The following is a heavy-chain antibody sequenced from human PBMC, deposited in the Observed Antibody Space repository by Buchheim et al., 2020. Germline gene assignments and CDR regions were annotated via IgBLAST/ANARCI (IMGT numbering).Heavy chain of an antibody. CDR1: GFTFSNFA. D-gene: IGHD6-19*01. Sequence: EVQLVESGGGLVQPGGSLRLSCAASGFTFSNFAMGWVRQGPGKGLEWVSAISGSGDSTFYADSVKGRFTISRDNAKNSLYLQVSSLRAEDTAIYYCVRGRGWTLDYWGQGIL. V-gene: IGHV3-23*04. CDR3: VRGRGWTLDY. J-gene: IGHJ4*02. CDR2: ISGSGDST.